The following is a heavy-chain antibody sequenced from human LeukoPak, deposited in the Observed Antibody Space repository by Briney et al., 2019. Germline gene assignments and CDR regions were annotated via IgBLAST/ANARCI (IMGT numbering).Heavy chain of an antibody. J-gene: IGHJ3*02. Sequence: GSLRLSCAASGFTFSSYWMSWIRQPPGKGLEWVGEINHSGSTNYNPSLKSRVTISVGTSKNQFSLKLSSVTAADTAVYYCARGTAELTDAFDIWGQGTMVTVSS. CDR3: ARGTAELTDAFDI. CDR1: GFTFSSYW. CDR2: INHSGST. V-gene: IGHV4-34*01. D-gene: IGHD1-14*01.